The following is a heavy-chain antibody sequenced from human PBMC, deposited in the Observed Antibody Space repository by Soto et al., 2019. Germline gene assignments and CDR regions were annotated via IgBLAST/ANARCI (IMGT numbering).Heavy chain of an antibody. Sequence: SVKVSCKASGGTFSSYAISWVRQAPGQGLEWMGGIIPIFGTANYAQKFQGRVTITADESTSTAYMELSSLRSGDTAVYYCASGTRYSSSWSFAYWGQGTLVTVSS. CDR3: ASGTRYSSSWSFAY. CDR2: IIPIFGTA. D-gene: IGHD6-13*01. J-gene: IGHJ4*02. V-gene: IGHV1-69*13. CDR1: GGTFSSYA.